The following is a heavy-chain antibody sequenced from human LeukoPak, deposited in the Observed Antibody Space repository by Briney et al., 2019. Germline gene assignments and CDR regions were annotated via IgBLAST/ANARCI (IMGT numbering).Heavy chain of an antibody. CDR2: TSGSGVNS. J-gene: IGHJ4*02. Sequence: PGGSLRLSCAASGFTLRSYGMSWVRQAPGKGLEWAAATSGSGVNSYYADSVRGRFTISRDNSQNTLYLQMDSLRAEDTALYYCAKEYSGYDFDYWGQGTLVTVSS. CDR3: AKEYSGYDFDY. V-gene: IGHV3-23*01. D-gene: IGHD5-12*01. CDR1: GFTLRSYG.